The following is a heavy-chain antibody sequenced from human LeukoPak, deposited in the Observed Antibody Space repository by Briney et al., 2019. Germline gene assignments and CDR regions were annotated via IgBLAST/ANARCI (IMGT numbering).Heavy chain of an antibody. V-gene: IGHV3-74*01. CDR3: GTVFDH. J-gene: IGHJ4*02. CDR2: IDIDGTGT. CDR1: GFTFTNYW. Sequence: GSLVLSCAASGFTFTNYWMHWVRQAPGKGLVWVSRIDIDGTGTSYADSVKGRFTISRDNAKNTVSLQMNSLKAEDTAVYYCGTVFDHWGPGILVTVSS.